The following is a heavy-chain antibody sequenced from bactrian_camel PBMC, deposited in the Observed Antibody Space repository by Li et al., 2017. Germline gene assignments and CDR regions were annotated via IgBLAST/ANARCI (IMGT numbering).Heavy chain of an antibody. V-gene: IGHV3S1*01. Sequence: HVQLVESGGGSVQSGGSLRLSCAASGYTYSSYCMIWLRQAPGREREGVGFIDSDGTTDYADSVKGRFTISQDNAKNTVYLQMNALKVEDTAMYYCAKDWWSSKRVRGQGTQVTVS. CDR3: AKDWWSSKRV. CDR1: GYTYSSYC. CDR2: IDSDGTT. D-gene: IGHD7*01. J-gene: IGHJ4*01.